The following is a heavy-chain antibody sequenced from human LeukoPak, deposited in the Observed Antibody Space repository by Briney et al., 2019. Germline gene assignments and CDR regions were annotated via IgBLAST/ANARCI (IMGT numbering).Heavy chain of an antibody. J-gene: IGHJ4*02. CDR2: ISGSGGST. V-gene: IGHV3-23*01. CDR1: GFTFSSYA. CDR3: AKDPGYSYGYNYFDY. D-gene: IGHD5-18*01. Sequence: PGRSLRLSCAASGFTFSSYAMSWVRQAPGKGLEWVSAISGSGGSTYYADSVKGRFTISRDNSKNTLYLQMNSLRAEDTAVYYCAKDPGYSYGYNYFDYWGQGTLVTVSS.